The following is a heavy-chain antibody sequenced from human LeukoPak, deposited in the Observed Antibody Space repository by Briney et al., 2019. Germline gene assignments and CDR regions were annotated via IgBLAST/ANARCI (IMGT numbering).Heavy chain of an antibody. V-gene: IGHV1-18*01. J-gene: IGHJ6*02. D-gene: IGHD3-16*01. CDR3: ARGEAPGTVFGGMAV. Sequence: ASVKVSCKASGYTFTSYGISWVRQAPGQGLEWMGWISAYNGNTNYAQKLQGRVTMTTDTSTSTAYMELSSLRSEDTAVYYCARGEAPGTVFGGMAVWGQGTAVTVSS. CDR1: GYTFTSYG. CDR2: ISAYNGNT.